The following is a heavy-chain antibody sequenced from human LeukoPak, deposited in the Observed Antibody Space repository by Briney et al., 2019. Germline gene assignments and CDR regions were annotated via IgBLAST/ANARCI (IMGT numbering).Heavy chain of an antibody. CDR1: GGTFSSYA. J-gene: IGHJ6*02. CDR3: ARGYSSSRYGPYGMDV. V-gene: IGHV1-69*10. D-gene: IGHD6-13*01. CDR2: IIPILGIA. Sequence: SVKVSCKASGGTFSSYAISWVRQAPGQGLEWMGGIIPILGIANYAQKFQGRVTITADKSTSTAYMELSSLRSEDTAVYYCARGYSSSRYGPYGMDVWGQGTTVTVSS.